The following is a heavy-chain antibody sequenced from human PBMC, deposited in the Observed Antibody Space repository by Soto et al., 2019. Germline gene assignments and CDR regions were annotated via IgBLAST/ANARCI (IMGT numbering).Heavy chain of an antibody. CDR1: GGSFSGYY. D-gene: IGHD2-15*01. V-gene: IGHV4-34*01. Sequence: SETLSLTCAVYGGSFSGYYWSWIRQPPGKGLEWIGEINHSGSTNYNPSLKSRVIISVDTSKNQFSLKLSSVTAADTAVYYCARRPVTIAVGWFDPWGQGTLVTVSS. J-gene: IGHJ5*02. CDR2: INHSGST. CDR3: ARRPVTIAVGWFDP.